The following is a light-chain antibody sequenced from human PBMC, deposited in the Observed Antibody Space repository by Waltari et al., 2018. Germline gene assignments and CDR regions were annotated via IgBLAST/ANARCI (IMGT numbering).Light chain of an antibody. V-gene: IGKV1-33*01. CDR2: DAS. CDR1: QDISKS. Sequence: DIQMTQSPSSLSTSVGDRVTITCQASQDISKSLNWYQQKPGKAPNLLIYDASNLEAGVPSRVSGSGSGTDFTFTITSLQPEDIATYYCQQFDSLPYTFGPGTKLEIK. J-gene: IGKJ2*01. CDR3: QQFDSLPYT.